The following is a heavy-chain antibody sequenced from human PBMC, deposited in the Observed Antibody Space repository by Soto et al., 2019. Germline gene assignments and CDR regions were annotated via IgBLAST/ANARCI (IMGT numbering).Heavy chain of an antibody. CDR2: IYHSGST. D-gene: IGHD6-13*01. J-gene: IGHJ4*02. V-gene: IGHV4-30-2*01. CDR1: GGSISSGGYS. Sequence: SETLSLTCAVSGGSISSGGYSWSWIRQPPGKGLEWIGYIYHSGSTYYNPSLKSRVTISVDTSKNQFSLKLSSVTAADTAVYYCARHGPIAAAGTVFDYWSQGTLVTVSS. CDR3: ARHGPIAAAGTVFDY.